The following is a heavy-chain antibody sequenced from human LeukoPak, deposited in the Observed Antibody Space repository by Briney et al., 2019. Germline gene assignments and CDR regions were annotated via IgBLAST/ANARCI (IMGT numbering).Heavy chain of an antibody. CDR2: ISYDGSNK. V-gene: IGHV3-30-3*01. CDR3: ARPPGGMATIRDY. D-gene: IGHD5-24*01. CDR1: GFTFSSYA. J-gene: IGHJ4*02. Sequence: PGVSLTLSCAASGFTFSSYAMHWVRQAPGKGLEGVAVISYDGSNKYYADSVKGRFTISRDNSKNTLYLQMNSLRAEDTAVYYCARPPGGMATIRDYWGQGTLVTVSS.